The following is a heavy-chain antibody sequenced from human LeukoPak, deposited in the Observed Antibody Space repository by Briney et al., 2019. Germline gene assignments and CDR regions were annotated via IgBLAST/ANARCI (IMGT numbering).Heavy chain of an antibody. CDR3: AKDIGYSGYVGYYYYMDV. J-gene: IGHJ6*03. Sequence: GGSLRLSCAASGFTFDDYAMQWVRQAPGKGLEWVSLISWDGGSTYYADSVKGRFTISRDNSKNSLYLQMNSLRAEDTALYYCAKDIGYSGYVGYYYYMDVWGKGTTVTVSS. CDR2: ISWDGGST. CDR1: GFTFDDYA. D-gene: IGHD5-12*01. V-gene: IGHV3-43D*04.